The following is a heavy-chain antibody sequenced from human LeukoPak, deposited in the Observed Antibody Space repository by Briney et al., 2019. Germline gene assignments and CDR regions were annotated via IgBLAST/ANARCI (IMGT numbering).Heavy chain of an antibody. CDR1: GYTFTSYD. CDR3: ARARGTVVQTGRYYYYMDV. Sequence: ASVKVSCKASGYTFTSYDINWVRQATGQGLEWMGWMNPNSGNTGYAQKFQGRVTMTRNTSISTAHMELSSLRSEDTAVYYCARARGTVVQTGRYYYYMDVWGKGTTVTVSS. D-gene: IGHD4-23*01. J-gene: IGHJ6*03. CDR2: MNPNSGNT. V-gene: IGHV1-8*01.